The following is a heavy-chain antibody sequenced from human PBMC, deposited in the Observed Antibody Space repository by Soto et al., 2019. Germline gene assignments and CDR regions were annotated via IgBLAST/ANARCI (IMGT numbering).Heavy chain of an antibody. D-gene: IGHD4-17*01. CDR2: ISSSGSTI. V-gene: IGHV3-48*03. J-gene: IGHJ6*02. CDR1: GFTFSSYE. CDR3: ARESVGVGDYSSSDYYYGMDV. Sequence: PGGSLRLSCAASGFTFSSYEMNWVRQAPGKGLEWVSYISSSGSTIYYADSVKGRFTISRDNAKNSLYLQMNSLRAEDTAVYYCARESVGVGDYSSSDYYYGMDVWGQGTTVTVSS.